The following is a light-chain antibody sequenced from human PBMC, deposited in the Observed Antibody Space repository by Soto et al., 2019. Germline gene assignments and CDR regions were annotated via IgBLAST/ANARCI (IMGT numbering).Light chain of an antibody. CDR3: QHYDDLPPIT. V-gene: IGKV1-33*01. Sequence: DIQMTQSPSSLSASVGDRVTITCQASQDIRNYLHWYQQKPGKAPKLLIYDASNLETGVPSRFSGSGSGTDFTFTITSLQPEDIATYYCQHYDDLPPITFGQGTRLEIK. CDR2: DAS. J-gene: IGKJ5*01. CDR1: QDIRNY.